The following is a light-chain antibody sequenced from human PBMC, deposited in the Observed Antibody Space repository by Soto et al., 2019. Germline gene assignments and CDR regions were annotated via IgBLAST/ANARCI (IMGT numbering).Light chain of an antibody. J-gene: IGKJ4*01. CDR1: QSVSGSY. V-gene: IGKV3-20*01. CDR3: QQYGSSLRS. CDR2: GAS. Sequence: ENVLTQSPGTLSFSPGERATLSCRANQSVSGSYLGWYQQRPGQAPRLLIYGASSRATGVPDRFSGSGSGTDFTLTISRLEPEDFAVYYCQQYGSSLRSFGGGTKVDIK.